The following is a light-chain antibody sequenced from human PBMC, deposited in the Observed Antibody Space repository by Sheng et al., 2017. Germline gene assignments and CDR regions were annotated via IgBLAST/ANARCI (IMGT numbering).Light chain of an antibody. CDR3: QLRTRWPPAFT. J-gene: IGKJ2*01. CDR2: DVY. CDR1: ESVSNY. Sequence: IVLTQSPAILSLSPGDRATLSCRASESVSNYLAWYQQRPGQAPRLLIFDVYNRPSGIPPRFSGSGSGTDFTLSISSLELEDFAVYYCQLRTRWPPAFTFGPGTTLEI. V-gene: IGKV3-11*01.